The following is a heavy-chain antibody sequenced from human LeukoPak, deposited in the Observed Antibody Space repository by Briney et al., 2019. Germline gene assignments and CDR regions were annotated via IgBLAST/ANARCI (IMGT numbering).Heavy chain of an antibody. CDR3: ARNPRFLEWLPFYFDY. V-gene: IGHV3-48*01. Sequence: GGSLRLSCAASGFTFSSYSMNWVRQAPGKGLEWVSYISSSSSTIYCADSVKGRFTISRDNAKNSLYLQMNSLRAEDTAVYYCARNPRFLEWLPFYFDYWGRGTLVTVSS. D-gene: IGHD3-3*01. CDR1: GFTFSSYS. CDR2: ISSSSSTI. J-gene: IGHJ4*02.